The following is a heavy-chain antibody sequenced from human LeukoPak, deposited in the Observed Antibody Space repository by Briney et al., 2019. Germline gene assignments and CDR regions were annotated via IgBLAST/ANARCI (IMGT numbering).Heavy chain of an antibody. J-gene: IGHJ4*02. D-gene: IGHD5-12*01. CDR2: INHSGST. Sequence: SETLSLTCAVYGGSFSGYYWSWIRQPPGKGLEWIGEINHSGSTNYNPSLKSRVTISVDTSKNQFSLKLSSVTAADTAVYYCAKGGNSGATHWGQGTLVTVSS. CDR3: AKGGNSGATH. CDR1: GGSFSGYY. V-gene: IGHV4-34*01.